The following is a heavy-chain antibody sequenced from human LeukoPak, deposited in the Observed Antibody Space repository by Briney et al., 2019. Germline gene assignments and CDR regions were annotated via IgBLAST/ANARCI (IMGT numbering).Heavy chain of an antibody. V-gene: IGHV4-39*01. D-gene: IGHD3-9*01. CDR2: IYYSGST. CDR1: GITVRSNY. CDR3: ARVRLSNILTGYYGACFDY. Sequence: GSLRLSCAASGITVRSNYMSWIRQPPGKGLEWIGSIYYSGSTYYNPSLKSRVTISVDTSKNQFTLKLSSVTAADTAVYYCARVRLSNILTGYYGACFDYWGQGTLVTVSS. J-gene: IGHJ4*02.